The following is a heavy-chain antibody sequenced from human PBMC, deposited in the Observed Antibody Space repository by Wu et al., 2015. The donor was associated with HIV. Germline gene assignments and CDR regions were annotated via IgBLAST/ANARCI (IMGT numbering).Heavy chain of an antibody. V-gene: IGHV1-18*01. Sequence: QVQLVQSGAEVKKPGASVKVSCKASGYTFTSYGISWVRQAPGQGLEWMGWISAYNGNTNYAQKLQGRVTMTTDTSTSTAYMELRSLRSDDTAVYYCARVVEDVRITMVRGALYAFDIWGQGTMVTVSS. CDR3: ARVVEDVRITMVRGALYAFDI. J-gene: IGHJ3*02. D-gene: IGHD3-10*01. CDR2: ISAYNGNT. CDR1: GYTFTSYG.